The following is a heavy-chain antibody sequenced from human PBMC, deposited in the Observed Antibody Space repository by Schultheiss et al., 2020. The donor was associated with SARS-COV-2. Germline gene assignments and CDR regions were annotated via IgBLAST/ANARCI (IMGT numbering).Heavy chain of an antibody. CDR3: AREPGGPAAYDY. Sequence: GGSLRLSCAASGFTFSSYGMYWVRQAPGKGLVWVSSISSSSSYIYYADSVKGRFTISRDNAKNSLYLQMNSLRAEDTAVYYCAREPGGPAAYDYWGQGTLVTVSS. J-gene: IGHJ4*02. CDR2: ISSSSSYI. V-gene: IGHV3-21*01. CDR1: GFTFSSYG. D-gene: IGHD2-2*01.